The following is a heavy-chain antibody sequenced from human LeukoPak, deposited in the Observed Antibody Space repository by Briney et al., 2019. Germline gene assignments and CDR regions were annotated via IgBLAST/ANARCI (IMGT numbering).Heavy chain of an antibody. CDR3: ARAWVVAASHDAFDI. CDR2: ISAYNGNT. Sequence: GASVKVSCKASGYTFTSYGISWVRQAPGQGLEWMGWISAYNGNTNYAQKLQGRVTMTTDTSTSTAYMELRSLRSDDTAVYYCARAWVVAASHDAFDIWGQGTMVTVSS. J-gene: IGHJ3*02. D-gene: IGHD2-15*01. CDR1: GYTFTSYG. V-gene: IGHV1-18*01.